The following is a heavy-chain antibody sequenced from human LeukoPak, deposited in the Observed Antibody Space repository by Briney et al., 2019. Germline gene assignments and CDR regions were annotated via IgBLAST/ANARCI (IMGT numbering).Heavy chain of an antibody. D-gene: IGHD3-3*01. Sequence: PGGSLRLSCAASGFSFSIHWMSWVRQAPGQGLEWVANINQDGSAEYYVDSVQGRFTISRDNAKNSLFLQMNSLRAEDTAVYYCARSPGVGRVDYWGQGTVVTVSS. CDR2: INQDGSAE. J-gene: IGHJ4*02. V-gene: IGHV3-7*01. CDR1: GFSFSIHW. CDR3: ARSPGVGRVDY.